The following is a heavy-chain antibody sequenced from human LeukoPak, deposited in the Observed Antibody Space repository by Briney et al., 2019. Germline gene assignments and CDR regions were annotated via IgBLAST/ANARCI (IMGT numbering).Heavy chain of an antibody. Sequence: GGSLRLSCAASGFTFSSYAMSWIRQAPGKGLEWVSAISGSGGSTYYADSVKGRFTISRDNSKNTLYLQMNSLRAEDTAVYYCAKGSLGSMTTVTHYFDYWGQGTLVTVSS. CDR2: ISGSGGST. J-gene: IGHJ4*02. D-gene: IGHD4-17*01. CDR3: AKGSLGSMTTVTHYFDY. V-gene: IGHV3-23*01. CDR1: GFTFSSYA.